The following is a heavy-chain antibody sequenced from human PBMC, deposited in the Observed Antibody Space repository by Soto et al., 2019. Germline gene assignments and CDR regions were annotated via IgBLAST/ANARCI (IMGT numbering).Heavy chain of an antibody. Sequence: PSETLSLTCTVSGGSISSYYWSWIRQPPGKGLEWIGYIYYSGSTNYNPSLKSRVTISVDTSKNQFSLKLSSVTAADTAVYCCARGSGGGLPWFDPWGQGTLVTVSS. J-gene: IGHJ5*02. V-gene: IGHV4-59*01. CDR3: ARGSGGGLPWFDP. CDR2: IYYSGST. CDR1: GGSISSYY. D-gene: IGHD3-16*01.